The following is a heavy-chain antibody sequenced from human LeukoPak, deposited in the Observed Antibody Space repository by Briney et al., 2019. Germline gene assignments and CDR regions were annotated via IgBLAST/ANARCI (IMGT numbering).Heavy chain of an antibody. CDR3: ARELVVVPAAATFDY. CDR2: IYYSGST. D-gene: IGHD2-2*01. V-gene: IGHV4-39*07. J-gene: IGHJ4*02. Sequence: SETLSLTCTVSGGSISSSSYYWGWIRQPPGKGLEWIGSIYYSGSTYYNPSLKSRVTMSVDTSKNQFSLKLSSVTAADTAVYYCARELVVVPAAATFDYWGQGTLVTVSS. CDR1: GGSISSSSYY.